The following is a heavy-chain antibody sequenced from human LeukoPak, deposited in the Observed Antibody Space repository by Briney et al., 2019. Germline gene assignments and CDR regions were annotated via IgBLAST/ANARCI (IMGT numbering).Heavy chain of an antibody. CDR3: AKLTVLPHVVRPGSRQLDAFDI. D-gene: IGHD1-1*01. CDR2: ISYDGSNK. Sequence: GRSLRLSCAASGFTFSSYGMHWVRQAPGKGLEWVAVISYDGSNKYYADSVKGRFTISRDNSKNTLYLQMNSLRAEDTAVYYCAKLTVLPHVVRPGSRQLDAFDIWGQGTMVTVSS. CDR1: GFTFSSYG. V-gene: IGHV3-30*18. J-gene: IGHJ3*02.